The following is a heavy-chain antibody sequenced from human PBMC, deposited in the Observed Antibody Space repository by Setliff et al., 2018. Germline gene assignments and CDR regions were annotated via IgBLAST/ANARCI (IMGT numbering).Heavy chain of an antibody. CDR3: ARIITMKASAADFDY. V-gene: IGHV4-39*01. CDR2: LYYGGSTYST. J-gene: IGHJ4*02. Sequence: PSETLSLTCTVSDDSITTSAYFWGWSRQPPGKGLEWIGSLYYGGSTYSTYYNPSLKSRITISVDTSMNQFSLRLSSVTAADTAVYYCARIITMKASAADFDYWGQGTPVTVSS. CDR1: DDSITTSAYF.